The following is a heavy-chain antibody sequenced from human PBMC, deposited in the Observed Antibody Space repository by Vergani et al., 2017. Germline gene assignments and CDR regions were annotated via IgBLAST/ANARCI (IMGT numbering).Heavy chain of an antibody. J-gene: IGHJ4*02. CDR2: TWYEGNNN. D-gene: IGHD5-24*01. V-gene: IGHV3-33*01. CDR1: GYTFTSYY. CDR3: ARETRDTPSSLDY. Sequence: QVQLVQSGAEVKKPGASVKVSCKASGYTFTSYYMHWVRQAPGRGLEWVSMTWYEGNNNYYADSVKGRFTISKDISKNTLYLQMNSLRGDDTAVYYCARETRDTPSSLDYWGQGTLVTVSS.